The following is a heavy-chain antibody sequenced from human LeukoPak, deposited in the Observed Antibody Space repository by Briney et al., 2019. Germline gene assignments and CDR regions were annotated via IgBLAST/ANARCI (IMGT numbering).Heavy chain of an antibody. Sequence: ASVKVSCKASGGTFISYAISWVRQAPGQGLEWMGGIIPIFGTANYAQKFQGRVTITADKSTSTAYMELSSLRSEDTAVYYCARVEGYSYGYGYWGQGTLVTVSS. CDR1: GGTFISYA. CDR3: ARVEGYSYGYGY. V-gene: IGHV1-69*06. D-gene: IGHD5-18*01. J-gene: IGHJ4*02. CDR2: IIPIFGTA.